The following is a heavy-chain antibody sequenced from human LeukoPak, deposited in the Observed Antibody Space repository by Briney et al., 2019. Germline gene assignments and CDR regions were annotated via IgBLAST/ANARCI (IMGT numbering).Heavy chain of an antibody. CDR3: ASRIAVAGTAVDY. CDR1: GFTFSNAW. Sequence: PGGSLRLSCAASGFTFSNAWMSWVRQAPGKGLEWVSVIYSGGSTYYADSVKGRFTISRHNSKNTLYLQMNSLRAEDTAVYYCASRIAVAGTAVDYWGQGTLVTVSS. CDR2: IYSGGST. D-gene: IGHD6-19*01. V-gene: IGHV3-53*04. J-gene: IGHJ4*02.